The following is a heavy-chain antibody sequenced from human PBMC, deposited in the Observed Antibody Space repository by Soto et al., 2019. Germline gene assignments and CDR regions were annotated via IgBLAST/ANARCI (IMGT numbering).Heavy chain of an antibody. V-gene: IGHV3-23*01. D-gene: IGHD3-9*01. CDR3: AKSDRVLYDILIGYRSRAMYFDY. CDR1: GFTFSSYA. CDR2: ISGSGGST. Sequence: EVQLLESGGGLVQPGGSLRLSCAASGFTFSSYAMSWVRQAPGKGLEWVSAISGSGGSTYYADSVKGRFTISRDNSKNTLYLQMISLRAEDTAVYYCAKSDRVLYDILIGYRSRAMYFDYWGQGTLVTVSS. J-gene: IGHJ4*02.